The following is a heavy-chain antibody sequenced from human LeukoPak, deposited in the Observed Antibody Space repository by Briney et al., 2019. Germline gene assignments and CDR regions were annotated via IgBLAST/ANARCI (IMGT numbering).Heavy chain of an antibody. Sequence: PSETLSLTCTVSGYSISSGCYWGWIRQPPGKGLEWIGSIYHSGSTYYNPSLKSRVTISVDTSKNQFSLKLNSVTAADTAVYYCARNQPLIAAAGTSWFDPWGQGTLVTVSS. J-gene: IGHJ5*02. D-gene: IGHD6-13*01. V-gene: IGHV4-38-2*02. CDR1: GYSISSGCY. CDR2: IYHSGST. CDR3: ARNQPLIAAAGTSWFDP.